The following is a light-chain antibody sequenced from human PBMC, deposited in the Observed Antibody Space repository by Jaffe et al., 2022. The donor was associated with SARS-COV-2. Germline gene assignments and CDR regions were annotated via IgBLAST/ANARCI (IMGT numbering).Light chain of an antibody. CDR1: QSLVHSDGNTY. J-gene: IGKJ1*01. Sequence: DVVMTQSPLSLPVTLGQPASISCRSSQSLVHSDGNTYLSWFQQRPGQSPRRLIYTVSNRDSGVPDRFSGSGSGTDFTLKISRMEAEDVGVYYCMQGTQWPRTFGQGTKVEIK. CDR2: TVS. CDR3: MQGTQWPRT. V-gene: IGKV2-30*02.